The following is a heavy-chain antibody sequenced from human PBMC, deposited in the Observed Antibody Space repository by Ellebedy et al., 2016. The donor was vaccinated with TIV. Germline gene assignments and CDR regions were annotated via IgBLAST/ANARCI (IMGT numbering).Heavy chain of an antibody. CDR1: GGSISSYY. D-gene: IGHD3-10*01. CDR2: IYTSGST. CDR3: ARGLGDYYGSGSYYSYSYYFDY. J-gene: IGHJ4*02. V-gene: IGHV4-4*07. Sequence: SETLSLTXTVSGGSISSYYWSWIRQPAGKGLEWIGRIYTSGSTNYNPSLKSRVTISVDTSKNQFSLKLSSVTAADTAVYYCARGLGDYYGSGSYYSYSYYFDYWGQGTLVTVSS.